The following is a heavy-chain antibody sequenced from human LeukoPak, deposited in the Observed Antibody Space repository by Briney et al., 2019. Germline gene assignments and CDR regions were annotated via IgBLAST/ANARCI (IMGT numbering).Heavy chain of an antibody. V-gene: IGHV1-46*01. J-gene: IGHJ4*02. CDR1: GYTFTSYY. Sequence: ASVKVSCKASGYTFTSYYMHWVRQAPGQGLEWMGIINPSGGSTSYAQKFQGRVTITADESTSTAYMELSSLRSEDTAVYYCARDPPYYYGSGSYLPHFDYWGQGTLVTVSS. CDR2: INPSGGST. CDR3: ARDPPYYYGSGSYLPHFDY. D-gene: IGHD3-10*01.